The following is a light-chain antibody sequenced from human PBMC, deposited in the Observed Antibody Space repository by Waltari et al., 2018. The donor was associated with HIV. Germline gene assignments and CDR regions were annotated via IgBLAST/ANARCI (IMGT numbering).Light chain of an antibody. J-gene: IGLJ2*01. V-gene: IGLV3-25*03. Sequence: SYELTQPPSVSVPPGQTARITCSGDAFPKQYAYLYQQKPGQAPVLLIYKDSERPPGIPERFSGSTSGTTVTLTISGVQAEDEADYYRKSADRSGAIRVVFGGGTKLTVL. CDR2: KDS. CDR3: KSADRSGAIRVV. CDR1: AFPKQY.